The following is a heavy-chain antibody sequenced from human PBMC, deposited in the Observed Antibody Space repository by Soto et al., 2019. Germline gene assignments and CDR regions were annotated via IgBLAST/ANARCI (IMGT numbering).Heavy chain of an antibody. D-gene: IGHD3-3*01. Sequence: ASETLSLTCTVSGGSISSGDYYWSWIRQPPGKGLEWIGYIYYSGSTYYNPSLKSRVTISVDTSKNQFSLKLSSVTAADTAVYYCARESTIFGVVSDYWGQGTLVTVSS. J-gene: IGHJ4*02. CDR1: GGSISSGDYY. CDR2: IYYSGST. V-gene: IGHV4-30-4*01. CDR3: ARESTIFGVVSDY.